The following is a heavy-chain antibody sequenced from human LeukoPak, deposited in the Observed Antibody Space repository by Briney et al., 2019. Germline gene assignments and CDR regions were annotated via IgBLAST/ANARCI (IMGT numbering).Heavy chain of an antibody. J-gene: IGHJ6*02. CDR1: GFTFSSYG. D-gene: IGHD3-22*01. Sequence: PGGSLRLSCAASGFTFSSYGMHWVRQAPGKGLEWVAVISYDGSNKYYADSVKGRFTISRDNSKNTLYLQMNSLRAEDTAVYYCAKDSTGRSGYYSHYYYYYGMDVWGQGTTVTVSS. V-gene: IGHV3-30*18. CDR3: AKDSTGRSGYYSHYYYYYGMDV. CDR2: ISYDGSNK.